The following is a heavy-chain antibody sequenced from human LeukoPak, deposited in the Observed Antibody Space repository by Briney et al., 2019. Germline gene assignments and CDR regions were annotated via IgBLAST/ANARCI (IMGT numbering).Heavy chain of an antibody. CDR1: EYTFTSYA. J-gene: IGHJ3*02. Sequence: ASVKVSCKASEYTFTSYAMNWVRQAPGQGLEWMGEINPSSGGTGYAQKFQGRVTMTRDTSTSTVYMELTSLRSEDTAVYYCARDGLYCTNGVCSSDIWGQGTLVTVSS. CDR3: ARDGLYCTNGVCSSDI. V-gene: IGHV1-46*01. CDR2: INPSSGGT. D-gene: IGHD2-8*01.